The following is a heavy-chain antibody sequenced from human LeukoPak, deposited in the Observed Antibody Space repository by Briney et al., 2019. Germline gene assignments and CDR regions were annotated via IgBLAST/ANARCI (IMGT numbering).Heavy chain of an antibody. V-gene: IGHV3-30*18. J-gene: IGHJ3*02. Sequence: PGGSLRLFWAASGFTFSSYGMHRVRQAPGKGLEWVAVISYDGSNKYYADSVTGRVTIFRHNSKNTLYLQMNSLRAEDTAVYYCAKDSLWCGESNDAFDIWGQGTMVTVSS. D-gene: IGHD3-10*01. CDR3: AKDSLWCGESNDAFDI. CDR1: GFTFSSYG. CDR2: ISYDGSNK.